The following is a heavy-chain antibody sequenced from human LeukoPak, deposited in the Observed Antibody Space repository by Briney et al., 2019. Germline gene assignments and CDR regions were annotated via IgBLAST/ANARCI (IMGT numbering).Heavy chain of an antibody. CDR1: GFPFSSYW. CDR3: ARVEFYGSQLQDY. V-gene: IGHV3-7*01. D-gene: IGHD6-13*01. Sequence: GGSQTLSCAASGFPFSSYWMSWVRQAPGKGLERVANIKQDGSEEYYVDSVKGRFTISRDNAKNSLYLQMNSLRAEDTAVYYCARVEFYGSQLQDYWGQGILLTASS. J-gene: IGHJ4*02. CDR2: IKQDGSEE.